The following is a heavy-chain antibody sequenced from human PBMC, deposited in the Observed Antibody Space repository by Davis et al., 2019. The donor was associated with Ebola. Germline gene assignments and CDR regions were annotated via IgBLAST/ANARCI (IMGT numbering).Heavy chain of an antibody. CDR1: GFTFSSYG. V-gene: IGHV3-30*02. J-gene: IGHJ6*02. CDR2: IRYDGSNK. Sequence: PGGSLRLSCAASGFTFSSYGMHWVRQAPGKGLEWVAFIRYDGSNKYYADSVKGRFTISRDNSKNTLYLQMNSLRAEDTAVYYCASLSPYVGYYYYGMDVWGQGTTVTVSS. D-gene: IGHD1-26*01. CDR3: ASLSPYVGYYYYGMDV.